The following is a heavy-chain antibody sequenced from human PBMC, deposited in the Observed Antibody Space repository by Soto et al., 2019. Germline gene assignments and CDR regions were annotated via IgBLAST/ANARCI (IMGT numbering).Heavy chain of an antibody. CDR1: GFTFSNAW. V-gene: IGHV3-15*01. CDR2: IKSKTDGGTT. CDR3: TTERTMIVVVTTVGYFDY. D-gene: IGHD3-22*01. Sequence: EVQLVESGGGLVKPGGSLRLSCAASGFTFSNAWMSWVRQAPGKGLEWVGRIKSKTDGGTTDYAAPVKGRFTISRDDSKNTLYQQMNSLKTEDTAVYYCTTERTMIVVVTTVGYFDYWGQGTLVTVSS. J-gene: IGHJ4*02.